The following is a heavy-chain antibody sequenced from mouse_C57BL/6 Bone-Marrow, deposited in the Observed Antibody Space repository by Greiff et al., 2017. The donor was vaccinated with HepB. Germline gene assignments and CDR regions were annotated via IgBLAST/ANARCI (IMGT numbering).Heavy chain of an antibody. CDR2: IYPRDGST. V-gene: IGHV1-85*01. D-gene: IGHD2-5*01. CDR3: AEDSNDAMDY. Sequence: QVQLQQSGPELVKPGASVKLSCKASGYTFTSYDINWVKQRPGQGLEWIGMIYPRDGSTKYNEKFKGKATLTLDTSSSTAYMELHSLTSEDSAVYFCAEDSNDAMDYWGQGTSVTVSS. J-gene: IGHJ4*01. CDR1: GYTFTSYD.